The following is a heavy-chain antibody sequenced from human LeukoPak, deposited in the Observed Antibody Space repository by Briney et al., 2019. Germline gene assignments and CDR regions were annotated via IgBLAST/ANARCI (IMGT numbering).Heavy chain of an antibody. V-gene: IGHV4-59*01. CDR1: GGSISDYY. Sequence: SETLSLTCTVSGGSISDYYWSWIRQPPGKGLEWIGYIHDSESTNYNPSLKSRLTISVDTSKNQFSLKLSSVTAADTAVYYCARETSRSNYYDSSGLGYWGQGTLVTVSS. CDR3: ARETSRSNYYDSSGLGY. D-gene: IGHD3-22*01. CDR2: IHDSEST. J-gene: IGHJ4*02.